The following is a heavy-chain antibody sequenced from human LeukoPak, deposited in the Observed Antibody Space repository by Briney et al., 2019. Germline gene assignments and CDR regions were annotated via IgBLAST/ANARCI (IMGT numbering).Heavy chain of an antibody. CDR2: FDPEDGET. D-gene: IGHD6-13*01. CDR3: ARDPGYSSSFSFDY. Sequence: ASVKVSCKVSGYTLTELSMHWVRQAPGKGLEWMGGFDPEDGETIYAQKFQGRVTMTEDTSTDTAYMELSSLRSEDTAVYYCARDPGYSSSFSFDYWGQGTLVTVSS. CDR1: GYTLTELS. J-gene: IGHJ4*02. V-gene: IGHV1-24*01.